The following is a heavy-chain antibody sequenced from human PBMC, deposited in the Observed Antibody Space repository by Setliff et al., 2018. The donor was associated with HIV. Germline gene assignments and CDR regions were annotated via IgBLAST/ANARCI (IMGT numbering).Heavy chain of an antibody. D-gene: IGHD3-10*01. Sequence: ASVKVSCKASGYTFTSYYLHWVRQAPGQGLEWMGIINPSGGSTTYAQKFQGRVTITRDTSASTAYMELSSLRSEDTAVYYCAREGKFRYYYYMDVWGKGTTVTVSS. V-gene: IGHV1-46*01. CDR2: INPSGGST. CDR3: AREGKFRYYYYMDV. CDR1: GYTFTSYY. J-gene: IGHJ6*03.